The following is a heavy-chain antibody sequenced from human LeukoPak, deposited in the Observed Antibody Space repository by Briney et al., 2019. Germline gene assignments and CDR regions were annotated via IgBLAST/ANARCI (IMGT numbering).Heavy chain of an antibody. D-gene: IGHD3-22*01. V-gene: IGHV4-39*01. CDR1: GGSLSSSRYY. CDR2: TYCSGST. Sequence: WETLSLTCTVSGGSLSSSRYYWGWLRQPPGTGLEGIGSTYCSGSTYYNPSHKSRVTICVDTSKNQFSLKLSSVTAADTAVYYCARRKDYDSSGYPFDYWGQGTLVTVSS. J-gene: IGHJ4*02. CDR3: ARRKDYDSSGYPFDY.